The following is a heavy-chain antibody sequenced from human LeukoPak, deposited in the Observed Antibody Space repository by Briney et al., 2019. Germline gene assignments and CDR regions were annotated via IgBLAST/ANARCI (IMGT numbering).Heavy chain of an antibody. V-gene: IGHV4-34*01. CDR1: GGSFSGYY. CDR2: INHSGST. CDR3: ARVRATVRKRVFDY. D-gene: IGHD4-17*01. J-gene: IGHJ4*02. Sequence: PSETLSLTCAVYGGSFSGYYWSWIRQPPGKGLEWIGEINHSGSTNYNPSLKSRVTISVDTSKNQFSLKLCSVTAADTAVYYCARVRATVRKRVFDYWGQGTLVTVSS.